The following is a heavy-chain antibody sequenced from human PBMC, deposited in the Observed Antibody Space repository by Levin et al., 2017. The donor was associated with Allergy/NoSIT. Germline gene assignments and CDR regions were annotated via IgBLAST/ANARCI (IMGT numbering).Heavy chain of an antibody. Sequence: GGSLRLSCAASGFTFSSYAMSWVRQAPGKGLEWVSAISGSGGSTYYADSVKGRFTISRDNSKNTLYLQMNSLRAEDTAVYYCAKETSYLAAAGSDYFDYWGQGTLVTVSS. CDR2: ISGSGGST. J-gene: IGHJ4*02. CDR3: AKETSYLAAAGSDYFDY. V-gene: IGHV3-23*01. CDR1: GFTFSSYA. D-gene: IGHD6-13*01.